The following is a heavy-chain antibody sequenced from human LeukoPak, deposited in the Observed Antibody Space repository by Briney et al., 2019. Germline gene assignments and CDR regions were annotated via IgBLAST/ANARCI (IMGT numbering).Heavy chain of an antibody. CDR3: ARTRRHYYGSGKNLTPWHAGLDV. CDR2: SGSA. J-gene: IGHJ6*02. V-gene: IGHV4-59*01. Sequence: SETLSLTCTVSGGDTVSGGSFSNYYWTWIRQPPGKGLEWIGYSGSANYNPSLKSRVTISIDTSKRHFSLTLSSVTAADTAVYYCARTRRHYYGSGKNLTPWHAGLDVWGQGTTVTVS. D-gene: IGHD3-10*01. CDR1: GGDTVSGGSFSNYY.